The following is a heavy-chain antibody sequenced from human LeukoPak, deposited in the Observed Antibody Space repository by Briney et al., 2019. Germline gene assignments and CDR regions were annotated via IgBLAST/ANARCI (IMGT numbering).Heavy chain of an antibody. D-gene: IGHD3-10*01. J-gene: IGHJ5*02. CDR2: INHSGST. Sequence: SETLSLTCAVYGGSFSGYYWSWIRQPPGKGLEWIGEINHSGSTNYNPSLKSRVTISVDTSKNQFSLKLSSVTAADTAVYYCARDILHYYGSGSYQNWFDPWGQGTLVTVSS. CDR3: ARDILHYYGSGSYQNWFDP. CDR1: GGSFSGYY. V-gene: IGHV4-34*01.